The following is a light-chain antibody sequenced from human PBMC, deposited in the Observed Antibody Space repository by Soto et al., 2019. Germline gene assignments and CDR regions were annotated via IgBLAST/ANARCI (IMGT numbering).Light chain of an antibody. CDR2: EVS. V-gene: IGLV2-14*01. J-gene: IGLJ1*01. CDR3: SSYTTSNTLV. Sequence: QSALTQPASVSGSPGQSITISCTGTSSDVGDYKYVSWYQKHPGKAPKALIYEVSNRPSGVAIRFSGSKSGNTASLTISGLQAEDEADYYCSSYTTSNTLVFGPGTKLTVL. CDR1: SSDVGDYKY.